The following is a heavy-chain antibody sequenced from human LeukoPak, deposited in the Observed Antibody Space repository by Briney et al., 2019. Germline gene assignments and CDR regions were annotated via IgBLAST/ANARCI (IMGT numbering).Heavy chain of an antibody. CDR2: IKSKTDGGTI. CDR1: GFSFSNAW. J-gene: IGHJ4*02. D-gene: IGHD1-26*01. V-gene: IGHV3-15*01. CDR3: VSERAGSFDY. Sequence: GGSLRLSCAASGFSFSNAWMNWVRQDPGKGLEWVGLIKSKTDGGTIDYAATVKGRFTISRDDSKDTLSLQMNSLKTEDTAVYYCVSERAGSFDYWGQGTLVTVYS.